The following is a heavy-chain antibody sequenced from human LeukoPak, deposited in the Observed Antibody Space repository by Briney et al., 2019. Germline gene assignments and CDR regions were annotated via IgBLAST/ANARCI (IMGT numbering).Heavy chain of an antibody. J-gene: IGHJ4*02. Sequence: QAGGSLRLSCSASGFTFNTYAMHWVRQAPGKGLEYVSAVTSTGASTYYAGSVKGRFTISRDNSKNTLYLQMNSLRTERTALYYCVKDFRNWDQGTLVTVSS. CDR1: GFTFNTYA. V-gene: IGHV3-64D*08. CDR3: VKDFRN. CDR2: VTSTGAST.